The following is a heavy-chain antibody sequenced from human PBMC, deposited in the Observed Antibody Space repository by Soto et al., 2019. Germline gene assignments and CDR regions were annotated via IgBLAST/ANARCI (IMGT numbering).Heavy chain of an antibody. Sequence: AGTLRLSCAASGFNVAGKYMSWVRQAPGKGLEWVSVIYSAGQIYYADSVKGRFTISIDNSKNTVNLEMNAVRAEDTVKYYCARINWSTRGSSSDPWGQGTLVTVSS. CDR1: GFNVAGKY. V-gene: IGHV3-53*01. J-gene: IGHJ5*02. D-gene: IGHD6-6*01. CDR2: IYSAGQI. CDR3: ARINWSTRGSSSDP.